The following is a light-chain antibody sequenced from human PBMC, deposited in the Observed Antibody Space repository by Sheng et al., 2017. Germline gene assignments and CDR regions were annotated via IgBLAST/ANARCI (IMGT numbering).Light chain of an antibody. CDR2: SDN. J-gene: IGLJ2*01. Sequence: QSVLTQPPSVSGAPGQRVTISCTGSSSNIGAGYGVHWYQHLPGTAPKFLIYSDNNRPSGVPDRFSGSTSGTSASLTITGLQAEDEADYYCQSYDSSLSVVFGGGTKLTVL. CDR3: QSYDSSLSVV. V-gene: IGLV1-40*01. CDR1: SSNIGAGYG.